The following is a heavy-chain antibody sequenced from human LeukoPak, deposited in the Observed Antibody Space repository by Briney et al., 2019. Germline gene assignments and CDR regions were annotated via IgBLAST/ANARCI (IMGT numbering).Heavy chain of an antibody. CDR1: GGSFSGYY. CDR2: INHSGRT. J-gene: IGHJ3*02. V-gene: IGHV4-34*01. Sequence: SETLSLTCAVYGGSFSGYYWSWIRQPPGKGLEWIGEINHSGRTNYNPSLKSRVTISVDTSKNQFSLRLSFVTAADTAVYYCARGCVGFWHKSYADYNPFDIWGQGTMVTVSS. CDR3: ARGCVGFWHKSYADYNPFDI. D-gene: IGHD2-2*01.